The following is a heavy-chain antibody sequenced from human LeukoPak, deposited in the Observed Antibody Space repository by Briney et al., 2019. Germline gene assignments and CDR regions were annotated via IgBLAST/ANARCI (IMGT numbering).Heavy chain of an antibody. Sequence: ASVKVSCKASGYTFTGYYMHWVRQAPGQGLEWMGWINPNSGGTNYAQKFQGRVTMTRDTSISTAYMELSRLSSDDTAVYYCARDISGSCSSTSCYVVRGFDHWGQGTLVTVSS. CDR2: INPNSGGT. J-gene: IGHJ4*02. D-gene: IGHD2-2*01. CDR3: ARDISGSCSSTSCYVVRGFDH. V-gene: IGHV1-2*02. CDR1: GYTFTGYY.